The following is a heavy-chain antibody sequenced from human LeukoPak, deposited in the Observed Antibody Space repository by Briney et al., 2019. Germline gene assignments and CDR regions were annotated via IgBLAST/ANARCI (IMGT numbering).Heavy chain of an antibody. CDR1: GFTFSSYE. D-gene: IGHD5-12*01. V-gene: IGHV3-48*03. Sequence: GGSLRLSCTASGFTFSSYEMNWVRQAPGKGLEWVSYVSSSGSTKYYADSVKGRFTISRDNAKNSLYLQMNSLRAEDTAVYYCARDRRDIVTTYFDYWGQGTLVTVSS. CDR3: ARDRRDIVTTYFDY. CDR2: VSSSGSTK. J-gene: IGHJ4*02.